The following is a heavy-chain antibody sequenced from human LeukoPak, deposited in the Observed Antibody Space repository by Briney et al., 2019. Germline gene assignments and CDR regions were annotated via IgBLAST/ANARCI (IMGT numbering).Heavy chain of an antibody. Sequence: SETLSLTCTVSSGSISTSNYYWGWVCQPPGKGLEWIGEINHSGSTNYNPSLKSRVTISVDTSKNQFSLKLSSVTAADTAVYYCARGSRSGSYYNRRDSFRFDYWGQGTLVTVSS. CDR1: SGSISTSNYY. CDR2: INHSGST. V-gene: IGHV4-39*07. D-gene: IGHD3-10*01. J-gene: IGHJ4*02. CDR3: ARGSRSGSYYNRRDSFRFDY.